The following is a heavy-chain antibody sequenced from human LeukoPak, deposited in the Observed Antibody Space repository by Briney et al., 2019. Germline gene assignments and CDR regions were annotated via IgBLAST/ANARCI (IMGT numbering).Heavy chain of an antibody. CDR3: ARQIVDSSGLDAFDI. CDR2: IYYSGST. V-gene: IGHV4-39*01. D-gene: IGHD3-22*01. Sequence: SETLSLTCTVSGGSISSSSYYWGWIRQPPGKGLEWIGSIYYSGSTYYNPSLKSRVTISVDTSKNQFSLKLRSVTAADTAVYYCARQIVDSSGLDAFDIWGQGTMVTVSS. CDR1: GGSISSSSYY. J-gene: IGHJ3*02.